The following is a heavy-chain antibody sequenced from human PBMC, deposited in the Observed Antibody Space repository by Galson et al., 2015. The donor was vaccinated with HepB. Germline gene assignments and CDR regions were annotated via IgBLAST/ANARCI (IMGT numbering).Heavy chain of an antibody. J-gene: IGHJ4*02. V-gene: IGHV3-23*01. Sequence: SLRLSCAASGFTFSNYAMSWVRQAPGKGLEWVSAISGSGGSTYYADSVKGRFTISRDNSKNTLYLQMNNLRAEDTALYYCAKALLVGTTTKEFDYWGQGTLVTVSS. D-gene: IGHD1-26*01. CDR2: ISGSGGST. CDR1: GFTFSNYA. CDR3: AKALLVGTTTKEFDY.